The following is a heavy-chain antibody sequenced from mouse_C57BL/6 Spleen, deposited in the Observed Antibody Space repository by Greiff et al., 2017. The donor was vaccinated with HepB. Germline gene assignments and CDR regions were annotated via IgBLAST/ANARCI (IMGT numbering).Heavy chain of an antibody. CDR3: ARGVLGPGGYFDV. CDR2: ISDGGSYT. D-gene: IGHD4-1*01. Sequence: EVNLVESGGGLVKPGGSLKLSCAASGFTFSSYAMSWVRQTPEKRLEWVATISDGGSYTYYPDNVKGRFTISRDNAKNNLYLQMSHLKSEDTAMYYCARGVLGPGGYFDVWGTGTTVTVSS. J-gene: IGHJ1*03. CDR1: GFTFSSYA. V-gene: IGHV5-4*03.